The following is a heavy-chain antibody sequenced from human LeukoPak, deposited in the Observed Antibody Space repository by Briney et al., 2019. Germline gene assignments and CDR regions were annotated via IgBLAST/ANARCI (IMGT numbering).Heavy chain of an antibody. D-gene: IGHD6-13*01. CDR2: IYTSGST. CDR3: ARDRLAAAGTRGQSYYYYMDV. Sequence: SETLSLTCTVSGGSISSGSYYWSWIRQPAGKGLEWIGRIYTSGSTNYNPSLKSRVTISVDTSKNQFSLKLSSVTAADTAVYYCARDRLAAAGTRGQSYYYYMDVWGKGTTVTVSS. V-gene: IGHV4-61*02. CDR1: GGSISSGSYY. J-gene: IGHJ6*03.